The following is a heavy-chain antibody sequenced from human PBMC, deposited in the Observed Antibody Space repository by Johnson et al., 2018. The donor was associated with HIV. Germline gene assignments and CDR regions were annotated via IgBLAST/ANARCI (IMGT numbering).Heavy chain of an antibody. D-gene: IGHD6-13*01. V-gene: IGHV3-20*04. CDR2: INWNGGST. CDR1: GFTFDDYG. Sequence: VQLVESGGGVVRPGGSLRLSCAASGFTFDDYGMSWVRQAPGKGLEWVSGINWNGGSTGYADSVKGRFPISRDNAKNSLYLQMNSLRAEDTALYYCAREMGIAAAGTLDAFDIWGQGTMVTVSS. J-gene: IGHJ3*02. CDR3: AREMGIAAAGTLDAFDI.